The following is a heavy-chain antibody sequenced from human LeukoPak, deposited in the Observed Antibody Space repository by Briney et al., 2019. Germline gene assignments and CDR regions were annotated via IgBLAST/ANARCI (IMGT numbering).Heavy chain of an antibody. V-gene: IGHV1-69*04. CDR3: ARDEGYYDSSGYYPSDLDY. J-gene: IGHJ4*02. D-gene: IGHD3-22*01. CDR2: IIPILGIA. Sequence: SVKLSCKASGGTFSSYAISWVRHAPGQGLEWMGRIIPILGIANYAQKFQGRVTITADKSTSTAYMELSGLRSEDTAVYYCARDEGYYDSSGYYPSDLDYWGQGTLVTVSS. CDR1: GGTFSSYA.